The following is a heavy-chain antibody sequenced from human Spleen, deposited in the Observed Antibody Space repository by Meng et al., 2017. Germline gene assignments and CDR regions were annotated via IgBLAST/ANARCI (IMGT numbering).Heavy chain of an antibody. V-gene: IGHV4-4*02. CDR3: AACYPSSGFYTPNIY. CDR2: IYRSGTT. Sequence: QVQLQESGPGLVKPSGTLSLTCAVSGASFTSSNWWSWVRQPPGKGLEWIGEIYRSGTTSYNASLKSRVSISVDKSRTRFSLRLTSVTAADTALYYCAACYPSSGFYTPNIYWGQGTLVTVSS. J-gene: IGHJ4*02. CDR1: GASFTSSNW. D-gene: IGHD3-3*01.